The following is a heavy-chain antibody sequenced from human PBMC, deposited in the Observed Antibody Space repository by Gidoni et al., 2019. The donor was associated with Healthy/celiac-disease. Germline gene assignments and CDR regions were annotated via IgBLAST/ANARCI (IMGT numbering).Heavy chain of an antibody. J-gene: IGHJ4*02. CDR1: GYSFTIYW. CDR2: IYPGDSDT. Sequence: EVQLVQSGAEVKKPGASLTISCKGSGYSFTIYWIGWVRQMPGKGLEWMGIIYPGDSDTRYSPSFQGQVTIAADKSISTAYLQWSSLKASDTAMYYCARTDTYCGGDCYLNFDYCGQGTLVTVSS. CDR3: ARTDTYCGGDCYLNFDY. D-gene: IGHD2-21*02. V-gene: IGHV5-51*01.